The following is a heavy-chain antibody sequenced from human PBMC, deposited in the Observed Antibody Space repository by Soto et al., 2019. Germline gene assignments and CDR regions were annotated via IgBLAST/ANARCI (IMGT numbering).Heavy chain of an antibody. CDR3: ARGQYSSGGGYFDY. J-gene: IGHJ4*02. V-gene: IGHV3-48*03. CDR2: ISSSGSTI. D-gene: IGHD6-19*01. CDR1: GFTFSSYE. Sequence: GGSLRLSCAASGFTFSSYEMNGVRQAPGKGLEWVSYISSSGSTIYYADSVKGRFTISRDNAKNSLYLQMNSLRAEDTAVYYYARGQYSSGGGYFDYWGQETLVTVSS.